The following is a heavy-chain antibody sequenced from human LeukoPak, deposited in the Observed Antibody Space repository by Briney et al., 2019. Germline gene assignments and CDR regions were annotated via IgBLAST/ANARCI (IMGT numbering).Heavy chain of an antibody. Sequence: GGSLRLSCAASGFTFSSHSMNWVRQAPGKGLEWVASINHNGNVNYYVDSVKGRFTISRDNAENSLYLQMSNLRAEDTAVYFCAGGGVWDVWGQGATVPVSS. CDR1: GFTFSSHS. D-gene: IGHD3-16*01. CDR3: AGGGVWDV. V-gene: IGHV3-7*03. CDR2: INHNGNVN. J-gene: IGHJ6*02.